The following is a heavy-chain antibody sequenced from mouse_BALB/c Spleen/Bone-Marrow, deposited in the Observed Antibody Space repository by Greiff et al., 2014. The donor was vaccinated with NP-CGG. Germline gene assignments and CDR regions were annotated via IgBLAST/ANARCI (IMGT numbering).Heavy chain of an antibody. V-gene: IGHV1-54*01. CDR3: ARAITDAMDY. D-gene: IGHD2-4*01. CDR2: INSGSGGT. Sequence: QVQLQQSGAELVRPGTSVKVSCKGSGYAFTNYLIEWVKQRPGQGLEWIGVINSGSGGTKYNEKFKGKATLTADKSSSTAYTQLSSLTSDDSAVYFCARAITDAMDYWGQGTSVTVSS. CDR1: GYAFTNYL. J-gene: IGHJ4*01.